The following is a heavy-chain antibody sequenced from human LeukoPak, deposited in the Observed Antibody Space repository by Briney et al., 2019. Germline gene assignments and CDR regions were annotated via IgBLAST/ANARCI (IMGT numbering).Heavy chain of an antibody. CDR3: ARHTIAAHYDAFDI. CDR1: GGSISRSSYY. D-gene: IGHD6-13*01. V-gene: IGHV4-39*01. J-gene: IGHJ3*02. CDR2: MYYSGST. Sequence: SETLSLTCTVSGGSISRSSYYWGWIRQPPGKGLEWIGSMYYSGSTYYNPSLRSRVSISVDTSKNQFSLKLRSVTAADTSVYYCARHTIAAHYDAFDIWGQGTVVTVSS.